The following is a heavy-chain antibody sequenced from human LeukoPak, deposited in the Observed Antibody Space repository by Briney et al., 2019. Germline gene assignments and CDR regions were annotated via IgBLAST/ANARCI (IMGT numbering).Heavy chain of an antibody. CDR1: GYTFTSYG. CDR2: ISGYNDNT. J-gene: IGHJ5*02. CDR3: TRAGIPGYCGAATCSNWLDP. V-gene: IGHV1-18*01. D-gene: IGHD2-15*01. Sequence: ASVKVSCKASGYTFTSYGISWVRQAPGQGLEWMGWISGYNDNTNYAQKLQGRVTMTTDTSTTTAYMELRSLRYDDTAVYYYTRAGIPGYCGAATCSNWLDPWGQGTLVTVSS.